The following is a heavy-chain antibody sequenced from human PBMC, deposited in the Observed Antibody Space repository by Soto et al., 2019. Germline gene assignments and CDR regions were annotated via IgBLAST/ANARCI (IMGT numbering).Heavy chain of an antibody. CDR3: ARATSVDAS. Sequence: EVQLVESGGDLVQPGGSLRLSCAASGFAFSGYWMSWVRQAPGKGLEGVANIKQDGSEKYYVDSVKGRFTISRDNATNSRYLQMNSLRVEDTAVYYCARATSVDASWGQGTLVTVSS. D-gene: IGHD5-12*01. CDR1: GFAFSGYW. V-gene: IGHV3-7*01. CDR2: IKQDGSEK. J-gene: IGHJ5*02.